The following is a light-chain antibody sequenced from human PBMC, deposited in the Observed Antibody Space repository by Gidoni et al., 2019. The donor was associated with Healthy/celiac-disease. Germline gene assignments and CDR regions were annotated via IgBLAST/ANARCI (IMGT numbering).Light chain of an antibody. J-gene: IGKJ1*01. CDR2: GAS. CDR3: QQYGSSPPVT. CDR1: QSVSSSY. Sequence: EIVLTQSPGTLSLSPGERATLSCRASQSVSSSYLDWYQQKTGQAPSLLIYGASSRATGIPDRFSGSGSGTDFTLTISRLEPEDFAVYYCQQYGSSPPVTFGQGTKVEIK. V-gene: IGKV3-20*01.